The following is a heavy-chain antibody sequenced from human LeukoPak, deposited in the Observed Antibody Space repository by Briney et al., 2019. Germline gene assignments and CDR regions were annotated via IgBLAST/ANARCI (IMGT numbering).Heavy chain of an antibody. V-gene: IGHV3-30*03. CDR3: ARDGIAAAGFDY. CDR1: GFTFSSYG. J-gene: IGHJ4*02. CDR2: ISYDGSNK. Sequence: PGRSLRLSCAASGFTFSSYGMHWVRQAPGKGLEWVAVISYDGSNKYYADSVKGRFTISRDNSKNTLYLQMNSLRAEDTAVYYCARDGIAAAGFDYWGQGTLVTVSS. D-gene: IGHD6-13*01.